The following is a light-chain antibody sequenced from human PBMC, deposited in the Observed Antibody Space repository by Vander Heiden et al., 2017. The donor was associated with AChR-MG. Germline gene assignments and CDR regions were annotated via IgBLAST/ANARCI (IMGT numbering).Light chain of an antibody. CDR2: SNN. J-gene: IGLJ2*01. Sequence: QSVLTHPPSASGTPGQRVTISGSGSSSNIGRNAVNWDQQLPGTAPKLLIFSNNQRPSGVPDRFSGSKSGTSASLAISGLQSDDEGDYYCATWDDMLNGPVFGGGSKLTVL. CDR3: ATWDDMLNGPV. CDR1: SSNIGRNA. V-gene: IGLV1-44*01.